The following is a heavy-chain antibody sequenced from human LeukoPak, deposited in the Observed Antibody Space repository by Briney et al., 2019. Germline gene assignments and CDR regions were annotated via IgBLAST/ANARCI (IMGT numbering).Heavy chain of an antibody. V-gene: IGHV1-69-2*01. Sequence: ASVKISCKASGYTFTDYYMHWVRQAPGKGLEWMGRVDPEDGETIYAEKFEGRVTITADTSTDTAYMELSSLRSEDTAVYYCATVGATSGDYYYYYMDVWGKGTTVTVSS. D-gene: IGHD1-26*01. CDR2: VDPEDGET. J-gene: IGHJ6*03. CDR1: GYTFTDYY. CDR3: ATVGATSGDYYYYYMDV.